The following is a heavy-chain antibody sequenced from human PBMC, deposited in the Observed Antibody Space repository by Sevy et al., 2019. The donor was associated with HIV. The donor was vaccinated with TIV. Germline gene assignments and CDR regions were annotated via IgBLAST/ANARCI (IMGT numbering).Heavy chain of an antibody. CDR1: GGTFSSYA. D-gene: IGHD4-4*01. Sequence: ASVKVSCKASGGTFSSYAISWVRQAPGQGLEWMGGIIPIFGTANYEQKFQGRVTITADESTSTAYMELSSLRSEDTAVYYCARAADYSSHYYYYYMDVWGKGTTVTVSS. CDR2: IIPIFGTA. CDR3: ARAADYSSHYYYYYMDV. J-gene: IGHJ6*03. V-gene: IGHV1-69*13.